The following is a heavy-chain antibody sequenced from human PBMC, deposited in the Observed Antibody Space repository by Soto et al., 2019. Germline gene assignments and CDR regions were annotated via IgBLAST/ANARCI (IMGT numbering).Heavy chain of an antibody. D-gene: IGHD6-19*01. V-gene: IGHV3-21*04. CDR1: GFTFSYYS. CDR3: ARGDGTGLYNSGWSPRY. J-gene: IGHJ4*02. Sequence: EVQLVESGGGLVKPGASLRVSCAASGFTFSYYSLHWVRQAPGKGLEWVSSISGSSTYIYYADRVKGRFTISRDNAKNSLYLRMDSLRAEDTAFYYCARGDGTGLYNSGWSPRYWGQVTLGTVSS. CDR2: ISGSSTYI.